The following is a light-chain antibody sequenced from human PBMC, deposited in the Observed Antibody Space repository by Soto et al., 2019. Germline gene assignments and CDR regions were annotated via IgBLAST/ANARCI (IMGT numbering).Light chain of an antibody. CDR3: QVWDSSNDLWGV. CDR2: DDS. Sequence: SYVLTQPPSVSVAPGQTARITCGGNNIGSQSVHWYQQKPGQAPVLVVYDDSDRPSGIPERFSGSNFGNTATLTISRVEAGDEADYYCQVWDSSNDLWGVFGTGTKLTVL. J-gene: IGLJ1*01. CDR1: NIGSQS. V-gene: IGLV3-21*02.